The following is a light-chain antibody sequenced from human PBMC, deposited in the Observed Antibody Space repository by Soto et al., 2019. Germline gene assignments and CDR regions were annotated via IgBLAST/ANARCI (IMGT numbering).Light chain of an antibody. CDR1: QSVSSSY. V-gene: IGKV3-20*01. CDR3: QQYNNSPWT. CDR2: GAS. J-gene: IGKJ1*01. Sequence: EIVLTQSPGTLSLSPGERATLSCRASQSVSSSYLAWYQQKPGQAPRLLIHGASTRAPGFPARFSGSGSGKDFTLTISSLKSEDFAVYYCQQYNNSPWTLGQATKVDIK.